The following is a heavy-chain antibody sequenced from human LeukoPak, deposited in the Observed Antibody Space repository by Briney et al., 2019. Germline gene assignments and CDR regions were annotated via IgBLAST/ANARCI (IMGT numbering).Heavy chain of an antibody. J-gene: IGHJ4*02. CDR3: AAGGIYSLLDY. V-gene: IGHV1-24*01. CDR2: FDPEHREA. Sequence: ASVKVSCKVSRYSLTDLSMHWVRQAPGNGLGWMGGFDPEHREAIYAQKFQGRVSMTKDTSTDTAYMELSSLRSEDTAVYYCAAGGIYSLLDYWGQGTLVTVSS. D-gene: IGHD1-26*01. CDR1: RYSLTDLS.